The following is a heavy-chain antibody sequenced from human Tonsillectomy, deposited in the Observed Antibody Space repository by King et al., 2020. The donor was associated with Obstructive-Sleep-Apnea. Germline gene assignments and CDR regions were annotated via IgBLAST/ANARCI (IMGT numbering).Heavy chain of an antibody. J-gene: IGHJ4*02. CDR3: ARAYSSGWSRTGYFDY. V-gene: IGHV2-70*11. Sequence: TLKESGPALVKPTQTLTPTCTFSGFSLSTSGMCVSWIRQPPGKALEWLARIDWDDDKYYSTSLKTRLTISKDTSKNQVVLTMTNMDPVDTATYYCARAYSSGWSRTGYFDYWGQGTLVTVSS. CDR2: IDWDDDK. CDR1: GFSLSTSGMC. D-gene: IGHD6-19*01.